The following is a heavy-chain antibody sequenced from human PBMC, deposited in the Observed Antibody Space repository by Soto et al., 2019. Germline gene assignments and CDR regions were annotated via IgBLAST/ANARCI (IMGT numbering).Heavy chain of an antibody. D-gene: IGHD6-13*01. V-gene: IGHV1-69*13. J-gene: IGHJ4*02. CDR1: GGTFSSYA. CDR2: IIPIFGTA. CDR3: AREGTGYSRTLGY. Sequence: SVQVSCKASGGTFSSYAISWVRQAPGQGLEWMGGIIPIFGTANYAQKFQGRVTITADESTSTAYMELSSLRSEDTAVYYCAREGTGYSRTLGYWGQGTLVTVSS.